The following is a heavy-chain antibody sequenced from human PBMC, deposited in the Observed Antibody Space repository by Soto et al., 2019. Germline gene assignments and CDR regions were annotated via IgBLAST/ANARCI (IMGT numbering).Heavy chain of an antibody. CDR2: IFYSGST. CDR1: GGSISGGGYY. V-gene: IGHV4-31*03. J-gene: IGHJ6*02. CDR3: ARDGSGSYYVPGHGMDV. D-gene: IGHD3-10*01. Sequence: PSETLCLTCTVSGGSISGGGYYWSWIRQHPGKGLEWIGYIFYSGSTYYNPSLKSRVTISVDTSKNQFSLKLSSVTAADTAVYYCARDGSGSYYVPGHGMDVWGQGTTVTVSS.